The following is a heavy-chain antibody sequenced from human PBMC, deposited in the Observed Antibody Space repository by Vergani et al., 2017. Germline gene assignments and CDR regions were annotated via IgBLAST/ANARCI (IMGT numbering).Heavy chain of an antibody. D-gene: IGHD2-21*02. CDR1: GFTFIMHA. V-gene: IGHV4-38-2*01. CDR2: IYYSGST. J-gene: IGHJ2*01. CDR3: ARVGHLVAVTGEGPSLDL. Sequence: VQLLESGGDLVQPGGSLRLSCAASGFTFIMHAMSWVRQAPGKGLEWIGSIYYSGSTYYNPSLKSRVTISVDTSKNQFSLKLSSVTAADTAVYYCARVGHLVAVTGEGPSLDLWGRGTLVTVSS.